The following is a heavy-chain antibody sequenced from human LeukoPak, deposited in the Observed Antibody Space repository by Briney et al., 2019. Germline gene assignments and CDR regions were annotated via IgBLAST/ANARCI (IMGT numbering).Heavy chain of an antibody. J-gene: IGHJ4*02. CDR1: GDSINNYY. Sequence: SSETLSLTCTVSGDSINNYYWSWIRQPPGKGLEWIGYIYYSGSTNCNPSLKSRVTISVDTSKNQFSLNLSSVTAADTAVYYCARHDPRGEPARLGFFDYWGQGTLVTVSS. CDR2: IYYSGST. V-gene: IGHV4-59*08. D-gene: IGHD6-6*01. CDR3: ARHDPRGEPARLGFFDY.